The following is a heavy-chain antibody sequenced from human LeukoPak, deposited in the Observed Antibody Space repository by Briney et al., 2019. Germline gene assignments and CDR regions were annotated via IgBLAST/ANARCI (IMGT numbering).Heavy chain of an antibody. Sequence: SETLSLTCTVSGGSISSSSYYWGWIRQPPGKGLEWIGSIYYSGSTYYNPSLKSRVTISVDTSKNQFSLKLSSVTAADTAVYFCAKNTACTHWGQGTLVTVSS. CDR3: AKNTACTH. V-gene: IGHV4-39*07. J-gene: IGHJ4*02. CDR1: GGSISSSSYY. CDR2: IYYSGST. D-gene: IGHD4-17*01.